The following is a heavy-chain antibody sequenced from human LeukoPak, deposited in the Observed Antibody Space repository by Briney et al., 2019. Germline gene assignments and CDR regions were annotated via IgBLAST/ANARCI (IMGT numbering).Heavy chain of an antibody. Sequence: NSSETLSLTCSVSGDSISSYYWSWIRQPPGKGLEWTGYIYNSGGTNYNPSLKSRVTISVDTSKNQFSLKLSSVTAADTAVYYCARAGSGYSFDIWGQGTMVTVSS. D-gene: IGHD3-22*01. CDR1: GDSISSYY. CDR3: ARAGSGYSFDI. J-gene: IGHJ3*02. CDR2: IYNSGGT. V-gene: IGHV4-59*01.